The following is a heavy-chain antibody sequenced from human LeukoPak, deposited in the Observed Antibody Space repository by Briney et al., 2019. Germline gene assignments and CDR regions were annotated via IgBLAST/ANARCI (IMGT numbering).Heavy chain of an antibody. Sequence: PSETLSLTCTASGGAISGYYWNWIRQPPGKGLEWIGHIHYSGSTNYNPSLRSRVTILVDTSKNQSSLELTSVTAADTAVYYCARLGFCSGGRCLNDYWGQGTLVTVSS. CDR2: IHYSGST. CDR1: GGAISGYY. D-gene: IGHD2-15*01. V-gene: IGHV4-59*12. CDR3: ARLGFCSGGRCLNDY. J-gene: IGHJ4*02.